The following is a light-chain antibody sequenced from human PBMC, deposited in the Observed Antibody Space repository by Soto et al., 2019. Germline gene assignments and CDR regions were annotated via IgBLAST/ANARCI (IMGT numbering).Light chain of an antibody. J-gene: IGKJ4*01. CDR2: GAS. Sequence: EIVMTQSPGTLSVSPGERATLSCRTSQSVSSHLAWYQQNPGQAPRLLIYGASTRATGIPDRFSASGSSTDLTLTISRLQSEDFAVYYCQQYHDWPLTXGGGTKVDIK. CDR3: QQYHDWPLT. CDR1: QSVSSH. V-gene: IGKV3-15*01.